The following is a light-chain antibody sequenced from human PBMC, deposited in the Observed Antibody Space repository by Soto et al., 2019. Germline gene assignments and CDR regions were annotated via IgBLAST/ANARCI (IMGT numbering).Light chain of an antibody. CDR2: GAS. CDR3: QQYNNWLRT. Sequence: EIGMTQSPATLSLSLGEISTLSCRASQSVSSNLAWYQQKPGQAPRLLIYGASTRATGIPARFSGSGSGTEFTLTISSLQSEDFAVYYCQQYNNWLRTFGQGTKVDIK. V-gene: IGKV3-15*01. J-gene: IGKJ1*01. CDR1: QSVSSN.